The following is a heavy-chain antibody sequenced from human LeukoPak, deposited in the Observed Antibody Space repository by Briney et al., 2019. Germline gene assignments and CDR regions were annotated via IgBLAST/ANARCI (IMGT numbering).Heavy chain of an antibody. J-gene: IGHJ5*02. CDR1: GGSISSYY. CDR3: ARHAIYSGGYSYWFDP. CDR2: IYNSEYT. V-gene: IGHV4-59*08. Sequence: SETLSLTCTVSGGSISSYYWSWIRQPPGKGLEWIAHIYNSEYTNYNPSLKSRASISVDKSKNLCSLRLSSVTAADTAVYYCARHAIYSGGYSYWFDPWGLGTLVTVSS. D-gene: IGHD1-26*01.